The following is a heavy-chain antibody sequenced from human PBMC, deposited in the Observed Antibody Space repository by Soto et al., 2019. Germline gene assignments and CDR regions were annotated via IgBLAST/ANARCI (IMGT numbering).Heavy chain of an antibody. Sequence: SETLSLTCAVYGGSFSGYYWSWIRQPPGKGLEWIGEINHSGSTNYNPSLKSRVTISVDTSKNQFSLKLSSVTAADTAVYYCARGYGSSGYYFTHRSQNKRAEYFQHWGQGTLVTVSS. D-gene: IGHD3-22*01. CDR2: INHSGST. CDR1: GGSFSGYY. V-gene: IGHV4-34*01. J-gene: IGHJ1*01. CDR3: ARGYGSSGYYFTHRSQNKRAEYFQH.